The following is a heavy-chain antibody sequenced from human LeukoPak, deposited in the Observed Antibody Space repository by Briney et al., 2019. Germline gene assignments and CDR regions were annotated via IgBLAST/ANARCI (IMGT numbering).Heavy chain of an antibody. CDR2: ISYDGSNK. V-gene: IGHV3-30*18. Sequence: PGGSLRLSCAASGLTFSSYGMHWVRQAPGKGLEWVAVISYDGSNKYYADSVKGRFTISRDNSKNTLYLQMNSLRAEDTAVYYCAKLTGTSNDYGGTINPPFDIWGQGTMVTVSS. CDR3: AKLTGTSNDYGGTINPPFDI. D-gene: IGHD4-23*01. CDR1: GLTFSSYG. J-gene: IGHJ3*02.